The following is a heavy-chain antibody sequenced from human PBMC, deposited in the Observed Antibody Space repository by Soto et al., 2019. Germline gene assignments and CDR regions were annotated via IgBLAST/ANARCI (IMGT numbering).Heavy chain of an antibody. J-gene: IGHJ6*02. CDR1: GFTFSNYG. D-gene: IGHD2-2*01. CDR3: AKSRDAYNFYFYYGMDV. V-gene: IGHV3-30*18. Sequence: GGSLRLCCGASGFTFSNYGMHWVRQTPGKGLEWVALILYDGSNKYYADSVKGRFTISRDNSKNTLYLQVSSLRAEDTAVYYCAKSRDAYNFYFYYGMDVWGQGTTVTVSS. CDR2: ILYDGSNK.